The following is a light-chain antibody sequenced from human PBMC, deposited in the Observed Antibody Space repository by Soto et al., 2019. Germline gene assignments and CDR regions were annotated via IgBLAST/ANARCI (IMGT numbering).Light chain of an antibody. V-gene: IGLV2-14*01. CDR1: STDIGSYNY. CDR2: EVS. CDR3: NSYTTTSTYV. J-gene: IGLJ1*01. Sequence: QSVLAQPASVSGAPGQSITISCTGTSTDIGSYNYVSWYQQHPGKAPKLMIYEVSNRPSGVSNRFSGSKSGNTAPLTISGLQAEDEADYYCNSYTTTSTYVFGTGTKVTV.